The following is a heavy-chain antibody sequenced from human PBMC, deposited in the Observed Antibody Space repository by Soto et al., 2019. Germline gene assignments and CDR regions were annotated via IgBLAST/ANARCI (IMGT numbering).Heavy chain of an antibody. Sequence: PGGSLRLSCAASGFTFKSYPMSWVRQAPGKGLEWVSAIRDSGGATYYADSVKGRFTISRDNSKNTLYLEMNSLRAEDTAVYYCARRTNGYFAYWGQGALVTVSS. CDR3: ARRTNGYFAY. V-gene: IGHV3-23*01. J-gene: IGHJ4*02. CDR2: IRDSGGAT. D-gene: IGHD2-8*01. CDR1: GFTFKSYP.